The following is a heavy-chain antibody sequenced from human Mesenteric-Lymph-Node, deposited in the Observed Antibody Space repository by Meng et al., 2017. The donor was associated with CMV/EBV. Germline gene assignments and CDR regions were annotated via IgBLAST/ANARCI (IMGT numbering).Heavy chain of an antibody. V-gene: IGHV3-11*01. CDR3: ARAFHNVVQAKGLDY. CDR2: ISSSGSTI. D-gene: IGHD2-2*01. J-gene: IGHJ4*02. Sequence: GESLEISCAASGFTFSDYYMSWIRQAPGKGLGWVSYISSSGSTIYYADSVKGRFTISRDNAKNSLYPQMNSLRAEDTAVYYCARAFHNVVQAKGLDYWGQGTLVTVSS. CDR1: GFTFSDYY.